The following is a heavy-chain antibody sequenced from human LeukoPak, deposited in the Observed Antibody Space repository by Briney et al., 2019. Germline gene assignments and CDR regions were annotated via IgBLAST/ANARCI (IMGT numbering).Heavy chain of an antibody. Sequence: PGGSLRLSCAASGFIFTNAWMTWVRQAPGKGLEWVGRIKSKTDGGTTDYAAPVKGRFTISRDDSKNTLYLQMNSLKTEDTAVYYCTRGGWLRYYFDYWGQGTLVTVSS. CDR1: GFIFTNAW. D-gene: IGHD5-24*01. CDR2: IKSKTDGGTT. CDR3: TRGGWLRYYFDY. V-gene: IGHV3-15*01. J-gene: IGHJ4*02.